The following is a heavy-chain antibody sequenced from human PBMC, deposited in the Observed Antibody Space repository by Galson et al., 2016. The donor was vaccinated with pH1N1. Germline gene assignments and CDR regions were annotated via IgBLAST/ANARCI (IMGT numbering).Heavy chain of an antibody. CDR2: ISGSGGTT. Sequence: SLRLSCAASGFTFSSYAMYWVRQAPGKGLEWVSAISGSGGTTHDADSVKGRFTISRDNSKNTLYLQMHSLRAEDTATDYCAEVTDVCTVTRCFPYGMHAWGQGTTVTVSS. J-gene: IGHJ6*02. CDR1: GFTFSSYA. CDR3: AEVTDVCTVTRCFPYGMHA. D-gene: IGHD2-2*01. V-gene: IGHV3-23*01.